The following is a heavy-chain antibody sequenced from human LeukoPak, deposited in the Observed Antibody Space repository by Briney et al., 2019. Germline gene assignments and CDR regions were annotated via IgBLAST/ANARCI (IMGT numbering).Heavy chain of an antibody. V-gene: IGHV4-59*01. J-gene: IGHJ4*02. D-gene: IGHD4-17*01. Sequence: SETLSLTCTVSGGSISSYYWSWIRQPPGKELEWIGYLYYSGSTDYNPSFKSRVTMSVDTSKNQFSLKLNSMTAADTAVYFCARGRYNDYGFDYWGQGTLVTVSS. CDR1: GGSISSYY. CDR2: LYYSGST. CDR3: ARGRYNDYGFDY.